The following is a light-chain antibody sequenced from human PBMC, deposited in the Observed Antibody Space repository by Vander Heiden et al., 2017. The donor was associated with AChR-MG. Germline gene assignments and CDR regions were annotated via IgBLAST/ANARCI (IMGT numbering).Light chain of an antibody. CDR3: MQSIQLRT. CDR2: EVS. CDR1: QSLLPSDGKTY. J-gene: IGKJ1*01. V-gene: IGKV2D-29*02. Sequence: DIVMTQTPLSLSVTPGQPAPIPCKSSQSLLPSDGKTYLYWYLQKPGPSPQLLIYEVSNRCSGVPDRFSGSGSGTDFTLKISRVEAEDVGVYYCMQSIQLRTFGQGTKVEIK.